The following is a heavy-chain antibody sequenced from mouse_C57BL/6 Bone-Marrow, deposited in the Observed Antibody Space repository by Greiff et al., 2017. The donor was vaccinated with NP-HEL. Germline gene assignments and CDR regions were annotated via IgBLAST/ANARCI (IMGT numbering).Heavy chain of an antibody. J-gene: IGHJ1*03. CDR2: IDPENGDT. D-gene: IGHD2-4*01. Sequence: VQLKESGAELVRPGASVKLSCTASGFNIKDDYMHWVKQRPEQGLEWIGWIDPENGDTAYASQFQGKATIPADTSSNTAYLQLSSLTSEDTAVYYCTTFPYDYDGDWYFGVWGTGTTVTVSS. CDR3: TTFPYDYDGDWYFGV. CDR1: GFNIKDDY. V-gene: IGHV14-4*01.